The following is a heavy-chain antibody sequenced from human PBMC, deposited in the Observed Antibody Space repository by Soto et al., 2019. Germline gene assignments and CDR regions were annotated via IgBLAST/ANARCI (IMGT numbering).Heavy chain of an antibody. D-gene: IGHD3-22*01. CDR2: IIPIFGTA. CDR3: ARERIGTMIVVVTSGFDL. Sequence: QVQLVQSGAEVKKPGSSVKVSCKASGGTFSSYAIIWVRQAPGQGLEWMGGIIPIFGTANYAQKFQGRVTITADESTSTAYMELSSLRSEDTAVYYCARERIGTMIVVVTSGFDLWGRGTLVTVSS. V-gene: IGHV1-69*12. J-gene: IGHJ2*01. CDR1: GGTFSSYA.